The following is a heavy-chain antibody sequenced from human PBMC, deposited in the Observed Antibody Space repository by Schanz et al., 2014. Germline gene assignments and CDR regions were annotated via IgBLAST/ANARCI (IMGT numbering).Heavy chain of an antibody. CDR1: RIIFGTYS. Sequence: EVQLVESGGGLVKPGGSLRLSCTASRIIFGTYSMNWIRQTPKGLEWVSSINSRSNFIYYADSVKGRFTISRDNAKNSLYLQMNSLRAEDTAVYYCAKVAPAATYLDSWGLGILVTDSS. J-gene: IGHJ4*02. CDR2: INSRSNFI. V-gene: IGHV3-21*01. D-gene: IGHD2-2*01. CDR3: AKVAPAATYLDS.